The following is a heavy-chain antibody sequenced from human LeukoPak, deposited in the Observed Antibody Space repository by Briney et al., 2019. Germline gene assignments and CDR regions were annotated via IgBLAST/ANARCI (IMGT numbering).Heavy chain of an antibody. J-gene: IGHJ3*01. D-gene: IGHD1-26*01. CDR2: ISTYNGNT. CDR1: GYTFTNFG. CDR3: ARVLSGSGSYGPDAFDL. Sequence: ASVKVSCKASGYTFTNFGIAWVRQAPGQGLEYMGWISTYNGNTNYAQRLQGRVTMTTDTSTSIAYMDLTSLRSDDTAVYCCARVLSGSGSYGPDAFDLWGQGTTVTVSS. V-gene: IGHV1-18*01.